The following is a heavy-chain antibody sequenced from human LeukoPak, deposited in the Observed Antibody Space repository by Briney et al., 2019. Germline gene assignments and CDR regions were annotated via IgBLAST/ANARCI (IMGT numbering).Heavy chain of an antibody. CDR1: GGSISSGSYY. Sequence: PSETLSLTCTVSGGSISSGSYYWSWIRQPAGKGLEWIGRIYTSGSTNYNPSLKSRVTISVDTSKNQFSLKLSSVTAADTAVYYCARQGRKAAGPGFDYWGQGTLVTVSS. J-gene: IGHJ4*02. CDR3: ARQGRKAAGPGFDY. V-gene: IGHV4-61*02. D-gene: IGHD6-13*01. CDR2: IYTSGST.